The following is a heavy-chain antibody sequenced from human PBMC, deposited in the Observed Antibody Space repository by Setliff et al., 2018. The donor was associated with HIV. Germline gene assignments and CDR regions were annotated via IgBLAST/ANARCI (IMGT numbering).Heavy chain of an antibody. Sequence: ASVKVSCKASGYTFTAHYLHWVRQVPGQGIEWIGWLNSNSGSTKIAHKFQGRVTLSRDTSISTATMELRRLNSDDTATYFCVTSPGSFTSVDETEAGDYWGQGTLVTVSS. V-gene: IGHV1-2*02. CDR3: VTSPGSFTSVDETEAGDY. J-gene: IGHJ4*02. D-gene: IGHD6-25*01. CDR1: GYTFTAHY. CDR2: LNSNSGST.